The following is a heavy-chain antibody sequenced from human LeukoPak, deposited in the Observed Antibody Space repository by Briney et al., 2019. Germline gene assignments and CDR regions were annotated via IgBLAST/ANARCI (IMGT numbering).Heavy chain of an antibody. V-gene: IGHV4-59*01. CDR1: GVSISGYY. CDR3: ARYYYDSSGYYAFDI. D-gene: IGHD3-22*01. Sequence: SETLSLTCSVSGVSISGYYWSWIRQPPGKGLEWIGYIYDSGSTNYNPSLKSRVTISADTSKNQLSLRLSSVTAADTAVYYCARYYYDSSGYYAFDIWGQGTMVTVSS. CDR2: IYDSGST. J-gene: IGHJ3*02.